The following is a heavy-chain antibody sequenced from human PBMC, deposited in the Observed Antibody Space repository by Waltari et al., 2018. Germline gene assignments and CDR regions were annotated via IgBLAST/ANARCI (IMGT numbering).Heavy chain of an antibody. J-gene: IGHJ5*02. CDR2: IYYSGNT. D-gene: IGHD2-21*02. V-gene: IGHV4-39*01. CDR1: GGSISSTTYY. CDR3: ARHQDWVVVSATWFDP. Sequence: QLRLQESGPGLVKPSDTLSLTCTVSGGSISSTTYYWGWSRQPPGKGLEWMGSIYYSGNTYYNPSLKSRVTMSADTSKNQFSLKLSSVTAADTAVYYCARHQDWVVVSATWFDPWGQGTLVTVSS.